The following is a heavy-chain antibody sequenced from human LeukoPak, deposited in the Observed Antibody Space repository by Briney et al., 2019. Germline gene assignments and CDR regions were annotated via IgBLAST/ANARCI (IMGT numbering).Heavy chain of an antibody. CDR1: GGTFSSYA. J-gene: IGHJ6*02. Sequence: ASVKLSRKASGGTFSSYAISWVRQAPGQGLEWMGRIIPILGIANYAQKFQGRVTITADKSTSTAYMELSSLRSEDTAVYYCARGDYYYYGMDVWGQGTTVTVSS. CDR3: ARGDYYYYGMDV. CDR2: IIPILGIA. V-gene: IGHV1-69*04.